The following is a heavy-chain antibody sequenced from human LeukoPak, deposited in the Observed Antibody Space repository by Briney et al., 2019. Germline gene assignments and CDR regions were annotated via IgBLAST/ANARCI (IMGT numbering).Heavy chain of an antibody. Sequence: VGCLRLSRVAPVFSFTIYTINTVRQAPRRRLEWVCCITSGSSYIEYAELVSGRFTTYRDNAKSSLYLQMNSLRAEDTAVYYCASQGGLDYWGQGTLVTVSS. V-gene: IGHV3-21*05. J-gene: IGHJ4*02. CDR1: VFSFTIYT. D-gene: IGHD2-15*01. CDR2: ITSGSSYI. CDR3: ASQGGLDY.